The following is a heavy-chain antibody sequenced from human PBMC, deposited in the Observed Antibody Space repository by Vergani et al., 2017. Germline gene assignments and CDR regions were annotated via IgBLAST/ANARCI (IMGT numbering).Heavy chain of an antibody. J-gene: IGHJ4*02. CDR2: INSDGSST. Sequence: EVQLVESGGGLVQPGGSLRLSCAASGFTFSSYWMHWVRQAPGKGRGWVSRINSDGSSTSYADSVKGRFTISRDNAKNTLYLQMNSLRAEDTAVYYCARDPYSSSPNYFDYWGQGILVTVSS. CDR1: GFTFSSYW. V-gene: IGHV3-74*01. CDR3: ARDPYSSSPNYFDY. D-gene: IGHD6-13*01.